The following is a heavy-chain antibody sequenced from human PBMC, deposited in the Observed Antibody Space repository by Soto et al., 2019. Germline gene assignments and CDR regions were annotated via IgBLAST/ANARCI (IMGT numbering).Heavy chain of an antibody. CDR3: ARGGDGSYCAGYAY. Sequence: QVQLQESGPGLVKPSETLSLTCTVSGGSVSSGSYYWSWIRQPPGKGLEWIGYIYYSGSTNYNPCLTGRVTIAVDSSKSPFPLKLRAVTAADTDVYDCARGGDGSYCAGYAYRGQGTLVTVSS. CDR1: GGSVSSGSYY. J-gene: IGHJ4*02. V-gene: IGHV4-61*01. CDR2: IYYSGST. D-gene: IGHD1-26*01.